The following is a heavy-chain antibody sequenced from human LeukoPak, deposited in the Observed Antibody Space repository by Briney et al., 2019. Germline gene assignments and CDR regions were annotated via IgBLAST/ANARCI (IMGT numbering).Heavy chain of an antibody. CDR2: INSDGSST. D-gene: IGHD2-2*01. V-gene: IGHV3-74*01. CDR3: ARDRLGYCSSTSCSPGDY. Sequence: GGSLRLSCAASGFTFSSYWMHWVRQAPGKGLVWVSRINSDGSSTSYADSVKGRFTISRDNAKNSLYLQMNSLRAEDTAVYYCARDRLGYCSSTSCSPGDYWGQGTLVTVSS. CDR1: GFTFSSYW. J-gene: IGHJ4*02.